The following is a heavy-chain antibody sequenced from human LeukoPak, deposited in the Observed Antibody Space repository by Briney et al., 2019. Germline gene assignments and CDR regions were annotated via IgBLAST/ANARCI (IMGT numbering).Heavy chain of an antibody. D-gene: IGHD3-10*01. V-gene: IGHV3-30*04. CDR3: ARDKYYGSGSFDY. CDR1: GFTSSSYA. J-gene: IGHJ4*02. Sequence: GRSLRLSCAASGFTSSSYAMHWVRQAPGKGLEWVAVISYDGSNKYYADSVKGRFTISRDNSKNTLYLQMNSLRAEDTAVYYCARDKYYGSGSFDYWGQGTLVTLSS. CDR2: ISYDGSNK.